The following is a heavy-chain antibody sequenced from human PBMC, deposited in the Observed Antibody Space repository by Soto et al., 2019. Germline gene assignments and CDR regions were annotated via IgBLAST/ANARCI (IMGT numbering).Heavy chain of an antibody. J-gene: IGHJ6*02. CDR1: GGTFSSYA. V-gene: IGHV1-69*01. Sequence: QVQLVQSGAEVKKPGSSVKVSCKASGGTFSSYAISWVRQAPGQGLEWMGGIIPIFGTANYAQKFQGRVTITADESTRTAYMELSSLRSEDTAVYYCARGLYSSSWYYYYYGMDVWGQGTTVTVSS. D-gene: IGHD6-13*01. CDR2: IIPIFGTA. CDR3: ARGLYSSSWYYYYYGMDV.